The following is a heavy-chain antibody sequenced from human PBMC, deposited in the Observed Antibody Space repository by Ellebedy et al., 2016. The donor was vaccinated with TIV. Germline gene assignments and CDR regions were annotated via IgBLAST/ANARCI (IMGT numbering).Heavy chain of an antibody. CDR2: ITTNGE. J-gene: IGHJ4*02. CDR1: GFTFSSNW. D-gene: IGHD4-23*01. Sequence: PGGSLRLSCEASGFTFSSNWMHWVRQAPGKGLVWVSRITTNGEMYADSVKGRFTISRDNSKNTLYLQMNSLRAEDTAVYYCARGRGYGGNSRGIFDYWGQGTLVTVSS. CDR3: ARGRGYGGNSRGIFDY. V-gene: IGHV3-74*03.